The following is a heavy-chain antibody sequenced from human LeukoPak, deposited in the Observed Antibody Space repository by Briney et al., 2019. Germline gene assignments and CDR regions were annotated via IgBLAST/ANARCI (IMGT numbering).Heavy chain of an antibody. CDR2: ISWNSGSI. V-gene: IGHV3-9*01. CDR1: GFTFDDYA. J-gene: IGHJ4*02. Sequence: PGGSLRLSCAASGFTFDDYAMHWVRQAPAKGLEWVSGISWNSGSIGYADSVKGRFTISRDNAKNSLYLQMNSLRAEDTALYYCAKDKDTMVRGVTYYFDYWGQGTLVTVSS. D-gene: IGHD3-10*01. CDR3: AKDKDTMVRGVTYYFDY.